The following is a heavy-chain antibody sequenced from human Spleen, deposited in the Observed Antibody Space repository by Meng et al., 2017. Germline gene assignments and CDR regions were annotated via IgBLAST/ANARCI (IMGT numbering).Heavy chain of an antibody. D-gene: IGHD6-19*01. CDR3: ARGGIAVAGRSVVDY. J-gene: IGHJ4*02. CDR2: IDYDGTT. Sequence: QVQLQESGPGLVKPSGTLSLTCAVYGGSFSDYYWSWIRQPPGKGLEWIGEIDYDGTTIYNPSLKSRVTMSVDTSKNQFSLRLRSVTAADTAVYYCARGGIAVAGRSVVDYWGQGTLVTVSS. CDR1: GGSFSDYY. V-gene: IGHV4-34*10.